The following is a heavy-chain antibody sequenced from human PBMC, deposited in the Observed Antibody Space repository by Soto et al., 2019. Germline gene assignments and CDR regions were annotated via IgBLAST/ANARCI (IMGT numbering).Heavy chain of an antibody. J-gene: IGHJ1*01. Sequence: QVQLVQSGAEVKKPGASVKVSCKASGYTFTSYGISWVRQAPGQGLEWMGWIRAYNGNTNYAQKLQGRVTMTTDTSTSTDYMELRSLRSDDTAVYYCARSGPDYGDYEGYFQHWGQGTLVTVSS. V-gene: IGHV1-18*01. D-gene: IGHD4-17*01. CDR2: IRAYNGNT. CDR1: GYTFTSYG. CDR3: ARSGPDYGDYEGYFQH.